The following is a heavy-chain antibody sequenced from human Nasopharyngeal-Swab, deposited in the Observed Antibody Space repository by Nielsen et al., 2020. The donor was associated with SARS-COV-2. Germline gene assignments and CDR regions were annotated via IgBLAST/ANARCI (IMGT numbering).Heavy chain of an antibody. CDR3: ARGAYYGSGSYFHYYYGMDV. CDR2: INPSGGST. D-gene: IGHD3-10*01. J-gene: IGHJ6*02. Sequence: WVRQAPGQGLEWMGIINPSGGSTSYAQKFQGRVTMTRDTSTCTVYMELSSLRSEDTAVYYCARGAYYGSGSYFHYYYGMDVWGQGTTVTVSS. V-gene: IGHV1-46*01.